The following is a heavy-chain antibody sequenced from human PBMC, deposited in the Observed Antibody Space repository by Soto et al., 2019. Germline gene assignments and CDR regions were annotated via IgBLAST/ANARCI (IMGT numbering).Heavy chain of an antibody. V-gene: IGHV3-21*06. CDR1: GFTFSSYS. CDR2: ISSSRSYI. J-gene: IGHJ6*02. Sequence: GGSLRLSCAASGFTFSSYSMNWVRQAPGKGLEWVSSISSSRSYIYYADSVKGRFTISRDNAKNSLYLQMNSLRAEDTAVYYCAGSTMVRGGAQNYGMDVWGQGTTVTVSS. D-gene: IGHD3-10*01. CDR3: AGSTMVRGGAQNYGMDV.